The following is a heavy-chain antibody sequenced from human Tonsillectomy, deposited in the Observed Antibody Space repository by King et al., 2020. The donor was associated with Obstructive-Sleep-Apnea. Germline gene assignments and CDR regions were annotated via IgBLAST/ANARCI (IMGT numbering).Heavy chain of an antibody. V-gene: IGHV4-59*01. CDR1: GGSISSYY. Sequence: VQLQESGPGLVKPSETLSLTCTVSGGSISSYYWSWIRQPPGKGLEWIGYIYYSWRTNYNPSLKSRVTISVDTSKNQFSLKLSSVTAADTAVYYCARGDSVGSWGYYFDYWGQGTLVTVSS. CDR3: ARGDSVGSWGYYFDY. CDR2: IYYSWRT. D-gene: IGHD5/OR15-5a*01. J-gene: IGHJ4*02.